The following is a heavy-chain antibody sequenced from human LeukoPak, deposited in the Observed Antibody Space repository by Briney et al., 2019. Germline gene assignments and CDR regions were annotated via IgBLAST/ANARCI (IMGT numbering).Heavy chain of an antibody. CDR3: ARVPFGYYDSSELGY. CDR2: MSAYNGNT. D-gene: IGHD3-22*01. J-gene: IGHJ4*02. Sequence: ASVTVSFKASGYTFTSYGISGVRQAPGQGLEWMGWMSAYNGNTNYAQKLQGRVTMTTDTSTSTAYMELRSLRSDDTAVYYCARVPFGYYDSSELGYWGQGTLVTVSS. V-gene: IGHV1-18*01. CDR1: GYTFTSYG.